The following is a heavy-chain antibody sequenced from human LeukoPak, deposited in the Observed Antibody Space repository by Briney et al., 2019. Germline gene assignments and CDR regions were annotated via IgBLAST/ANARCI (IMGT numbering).Heavy chain of an antibody. V-gene: IGHV3-21*01. D-gene: IGHD7-27*01. J-gene: IGHJ3*02. CDR3: ARDNWGDAFDI. CDR2: ISSSSSYI. Sequence: GGSLRLSCAASGFTFSSYSMNWVRQAPGKGLEWVSSISSSSSYIYYADSVKGRFTISRDNAKNSLYLQMNSLRAEDTAAYYCARDNWGDAFDIWGQGTMVTVSS. CDR1: GFTFSSYS.